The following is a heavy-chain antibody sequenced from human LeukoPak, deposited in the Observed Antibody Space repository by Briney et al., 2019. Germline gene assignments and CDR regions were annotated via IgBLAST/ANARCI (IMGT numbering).Heavy chain of an antibody. CDR2: ISGSGGST. J-gene: IGHJ4*02. D-gene: IGHD3-22*01. Sequence: GSLRLSCAASGFTFSSYAMSWVRQAPGKGLEWVSAISGSGGSTYYADSVKGRFTISRDNSKNTLYLQMNSLRAEDTAVYYCAKEVVINYYDSSGYLYYFDYWGQGTLVTVSS. CDR3: AKEVVINYYDSSGYLYYFDY. CDR1: GFTFSSYA. V-gene: IGHV3-23*01.